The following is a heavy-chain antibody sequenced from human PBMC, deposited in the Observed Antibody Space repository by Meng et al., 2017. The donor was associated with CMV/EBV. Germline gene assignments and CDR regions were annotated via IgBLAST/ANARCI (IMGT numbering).Heavy chain of an antibody. CDR3: AIAAAGFGNWFDP. V-gene: IGHV1-69*05. CDR1: GYTFTGYY. J-gene: IGHJ5*02. Sequence: SVKVSCKASGYTFTGYYMSWVRQAPGQGLEWMGGIIPIFGTANYAQKFQGRVTITTDESTSTAYMELSSLRSEDTAVYYCAIAAAGFGNWFDPWGQGTLVTVSS. D-gene: IGHD6-13*01. CDR2: IIPIFGTA.